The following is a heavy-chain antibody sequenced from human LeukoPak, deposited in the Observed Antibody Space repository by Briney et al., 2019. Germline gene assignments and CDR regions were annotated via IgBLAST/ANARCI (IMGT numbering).Heavy chain of an antibody. CDR1: GFTFSDYI. Sequence: GGSLRLSCAASGFTFSDYILDWVRQAPGKGLEWVGRIRRKRNGYTTEFAASVRGRFTISRDDSENSLYLHMNSLKTEDTPVYYCGRAKTGSIDYWGQGTLVTVSS. V-gene: IGHV3-72*01. J-gene: IGHJ4*02. CDR2: IRRKRNGYTT. CDR3: GRAKTGSIDY. D-gene: IGHD3-9*01.